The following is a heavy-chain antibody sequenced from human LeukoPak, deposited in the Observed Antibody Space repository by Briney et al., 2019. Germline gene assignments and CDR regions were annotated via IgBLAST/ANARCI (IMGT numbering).Heavy chain of an antibody. D-gene: IGHD6-13*01. V-gene: IGHV3-23*01. CDR1: GFTFSSYA. CDR3: AKDRSSSPAAD. Sequence: PGGSLRLSCGASGFTFSSYAMSWVRQAPGKGLEWVSGISGSGGSTYYADSVKGRFTISRDNSKNTLYLQMNSLRAEDTAVYYCAKDRSSSPAADWGQGTLVTVSS. J-gene: IGHJ4*02. CDR2: ISGSGGST.